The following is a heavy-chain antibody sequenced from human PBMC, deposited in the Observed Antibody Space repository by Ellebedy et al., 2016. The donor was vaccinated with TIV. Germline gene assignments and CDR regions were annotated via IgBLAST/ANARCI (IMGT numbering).Heavy chain of an antibody. V-gene: IGHV3-74*01. CDR2: IKNDGSRT. Sequence: GESLKISCAASGFTFSGYGMHWVRQPPGKGLVWVSRIKNDGSRTSYADSVKGRFTVSRDNAKNTLFLQMNSLRDEDTGIYYCAKSDWFDPWGQGTLVTVSS. J-gene: IGHJ5*02. CDR3: AKSDWFDP. CDR1: GFTFSGYG.